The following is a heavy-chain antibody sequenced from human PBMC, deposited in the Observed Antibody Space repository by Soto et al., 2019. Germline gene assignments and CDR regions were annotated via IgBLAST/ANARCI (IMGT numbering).Heavy chain of an antibody. CDR2: VSHSGST. CDR1: SGSITSSNW. V-gene: IGHV4-4*02. CDR3: ATADDYGDCFDY. J-gene: IGHJ4*02. Sequence: PSETLSLTCAVSSGSITSSNWWSWVRQPPGKGLEWIGEVSHSGSTNYIPSLKSRVTISVDKSRNQFSLRLNSVTAADTAVYYCATADDYGDCFDYRGQGTLVTVSS. D-gene: IGHD4-17*01.